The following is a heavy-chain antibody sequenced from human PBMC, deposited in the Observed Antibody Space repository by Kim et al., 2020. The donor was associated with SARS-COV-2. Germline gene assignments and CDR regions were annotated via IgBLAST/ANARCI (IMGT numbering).Heavy chain of an antibody. CDR2: ISSSGSTI. CDR3: ARAILGAAAGRKNYYYYGMDV. J-gene: IGHJ6*02. CDR1: GFTFSDYY. V-gene: IGHV3-11*04. D-gene: IGHD6-13*01. Sequence: GGSLRLSCAASGFTFSDYYMSWIRQAPGKGLEWVSYISSSGSTIYYADSVKGRFTISRDNAKNSLYLQMNSLRAEDTAVYYCARAILGAAAGRKNYYYYGMDVWGQGTTVTVSS.